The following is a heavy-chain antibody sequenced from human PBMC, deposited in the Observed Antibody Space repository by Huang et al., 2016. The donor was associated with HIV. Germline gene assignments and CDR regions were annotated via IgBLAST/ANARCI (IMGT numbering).Heavy chain of an antibody. Sequence: VQLVESGGGLVQPGGSLRLSCATSGFAFSNYNMNWVRQDPGKGLDWIAYSSSGGGTIYYADSVKGRFTISRDNAKNSLYLQISTLRDEDTAVYYCARETRLRRGLDFWGQGTLVTVSS. V-gene: IGHV3-48*02. CDR1: GFAFSNYN. D-gene: IGHD4-17*01. CDR2: SSSGGGTI. J-gene: IGHJ4*02. CDR3: ARETRLRRGLDF.